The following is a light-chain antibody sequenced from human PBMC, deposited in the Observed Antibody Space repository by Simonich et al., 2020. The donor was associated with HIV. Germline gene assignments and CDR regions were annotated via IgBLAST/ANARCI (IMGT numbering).Light chain of an antibody. V-gene: IGLV2-14*03. Sequence: QSALTQPASVSGSPGQSITISCTGPSSDVVVYNYVFWYQQPPGKAPKLMIYDVSHRPSGVSNRFSGSKSGNTASLTISGLQAEDEADYSCSSYTTSNTWVFGGGTKLTVL. J-gene: IGLJ3*02. CDR3: SSYTTSNTWV. CDR2: DVS. CDR1: SSDVVVYNY.